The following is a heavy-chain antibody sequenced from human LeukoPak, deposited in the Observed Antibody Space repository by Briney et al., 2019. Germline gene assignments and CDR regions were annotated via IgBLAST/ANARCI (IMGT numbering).Heavy chain of an antibody. CDR3: AKDGPLYVEFYTRGPTFFDQ. CDR1: GFTFSSYA. J-gene: IGHJ5*02. D-gene: IGHD3-16*01. V-gene: IGHV3-23*01. Sequence: QSGGSLRLSCAASGFTFSSYAMSWVRQAPGKGLEWVSGVSDTGATTYYADSVKGRFTISRDNSKNTLSLQMNSLRAEDTAIYYCAKDGPLYVEFYTRGPTFFDQWGQGTLVTVSS. CDR2: VSDTGATT.